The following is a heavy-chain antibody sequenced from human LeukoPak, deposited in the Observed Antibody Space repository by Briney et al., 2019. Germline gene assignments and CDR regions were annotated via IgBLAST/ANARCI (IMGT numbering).Heavy chain of an antibody. J-gene: IGHJ3*02. V-gene: IGHV3-30*03. Sequence: GGSLRLSCAASGFTLSNYGMHWVRQAPGRGLEWVAVISYDGTNKYSADVVKGRFTISRDNSKNTLSLQMNSLRVEDTAVYYCASELAYCGGDCYSAFDIWGQGTMVTVSS. CDR3: ASELAYCGGDCYSAFDI. CDR2: ISYDGTNK. CDR1: GFTLSNYG. D-gene: IGHD2-21*01.